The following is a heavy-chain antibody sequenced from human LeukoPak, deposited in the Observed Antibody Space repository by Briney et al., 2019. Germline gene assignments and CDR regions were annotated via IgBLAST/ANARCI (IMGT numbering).Heavy chain of an antibody. D-gene: IGHD3-10*01. V-gene: IGHV4-59*01. CDR3: VNGGSYLTK. J-gene: IGHJ1*01. CDR1: GGSISSY. Sequence: KTAETLSLTCTVSGGSISSYWSWIRQSPGKGLEWIGYIYFTGTTNYNPSLKSRLTISIDTSRNQFSLKLSSATAADTAIYYCVNGGSYLTKWGQGTLVTVSS. CDR2: IYFTGTT.